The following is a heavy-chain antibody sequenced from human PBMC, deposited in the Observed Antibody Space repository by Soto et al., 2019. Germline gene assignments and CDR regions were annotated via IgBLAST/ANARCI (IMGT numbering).Heavy chain of an antibody. Sequence: SETLSLTCTVSGGSISSYYWSWIRQPPGKGLEWIGYIYYSGSTNYNPSLKSRVTISVDTSKNQFSLKLSSVTAADTAVYYCARSYSYDSTGYYSMYSFDYWGQGNLVTVSS. D-gene: IGHD3-22*01. CDR1: GGSISSYY. CDR2: IYYSGST. J-gene: IGHJ4*02. V-gene: IGHV4-59*01. CDR3: ARSYSYDSTGYYSMYSFDY.